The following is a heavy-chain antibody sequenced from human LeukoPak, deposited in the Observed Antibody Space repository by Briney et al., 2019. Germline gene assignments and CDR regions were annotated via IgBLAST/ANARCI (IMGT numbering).Heavy chain of an antibody. CDR3: AKDLLRWAFDY. V-gene: IGHV3-23*01. D-gene: IGHD2-15*01. CDR2: ISSTGGTT. CDR1: GITFSSYG. J-gene: IGHJ4*02. Sequence: GGTLRLSCAASGITFSSYGMSWVRQAPGKGLEWVSSISSTGGTTYYADSVKGRFTISRDNSKNTLYLQMSSLRAEDTAVYYCAKDLLRWAFDYWGQGTLVTVSS.